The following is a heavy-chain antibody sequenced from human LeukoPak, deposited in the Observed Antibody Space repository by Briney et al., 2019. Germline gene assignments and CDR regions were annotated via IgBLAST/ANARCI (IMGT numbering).Heavy chain of an antibody. CDR2: ISGSGGST. CDR1: GFTFSSYA. D-gene: IGHD4-17*01. Sequence: GGSLRLSCAASGFTFSSYAMSWVRQAPGKGLEWVSAISGSGGSTYYADSVKGRFTISGDNSKNSLYLQMNSLRAEDTAVYYCARMTTVRGNWFDPWGQGTLVTVSS. CDR3: ARMTTVRGNWFDP. J-gene: IGHJ5*02. V-gene: IGHV3-23*01.